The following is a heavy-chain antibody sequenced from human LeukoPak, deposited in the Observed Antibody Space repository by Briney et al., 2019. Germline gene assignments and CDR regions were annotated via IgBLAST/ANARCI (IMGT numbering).Heavy chain of an antibody. J-gene: IGHJ5*02. CDR1: GFTFSSYG. D-gene: IGHD2-2*01. CDR2: ISGSGGST. CDR3: AKPIVVVPAANFDNWFDP. Sequence: PGGSLRLSCAASGFTFSSYGMSWVRQAPGKGLEWVSAISGSGGSTYYADSVKGRFTISGDNSKNTLYLQMNSLRAEDTAVYYCAKPIVVVPAANFDNWFDPWGQGTLVTVSS. V-gene: IGHV3-23*01.